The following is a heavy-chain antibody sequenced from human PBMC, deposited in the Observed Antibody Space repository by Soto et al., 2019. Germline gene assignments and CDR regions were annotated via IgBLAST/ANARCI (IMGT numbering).Heavy chain of an antibody. V-gene: IGHV4-39*01. CDR3: ARHEDIVVVPAASPFDY. J-gene: IGHJ4*02. Sequence: QLQLQESGPGLVKPSETLSLTCTVSGGSMSSSSYYWGWIRQPPGKGLEWVGSIYYSGSTYYNPSLKSRVTISVDTSKNQFSLKLSSVTAADTAVYYCARHEDIVVVPAASPFDYWGQGTLVTVSS. CDR2: IYYSGST. CDR1: GGSMSSSSYY. D-gene: IGHD2-2*01.